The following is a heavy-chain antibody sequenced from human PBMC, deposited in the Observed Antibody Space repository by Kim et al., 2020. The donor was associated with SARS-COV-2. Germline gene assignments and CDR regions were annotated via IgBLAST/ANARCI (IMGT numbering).Heavy chain of an antibody. CDR1: GGSISSYY. CDR2: IYYSGST. V-gene: IGHV4-59*13. J-gene: IGHJ4*02. CDR3: AGSGSYYFVDRFDY. Sequence: SETLSLTCTVSGGSISSYYWSWIRQPPGKGLEWIGYIYYSGSTNYNPSLKSRVTISVDTSKNQFSLKLSSVTAADTAVYYCAGSGSYYFVDRFDYWGQGTLVTVSS. D-gene: IGHD1-26*01.